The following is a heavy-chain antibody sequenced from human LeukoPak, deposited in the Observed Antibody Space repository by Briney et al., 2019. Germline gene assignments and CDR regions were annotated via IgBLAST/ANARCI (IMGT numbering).Heavy chain of an antibody. CDR1: GFTFSDYY. V-gene: IGHV3-11*01. D-gene: IGHD3-22*01. CDR2: ISSSGSTI. Sequence: GGSLRLSCAASGFTFSDYYMSWIRQAPGKGLEWVSYISSSGSTIYYADSVQGRFTISRDNAKNSLYLQMNSLSAEDTAVYYCARDRGDYYYDSSGSLGYWGQGTLVTVSS. CDR3: ARDRGDYYYDSSGSLGY. J-gene: IGHJ4*02.